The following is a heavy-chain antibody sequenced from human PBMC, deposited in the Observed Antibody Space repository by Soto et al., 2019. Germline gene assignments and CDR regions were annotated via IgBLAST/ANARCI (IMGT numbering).Heavy chain of an antibody. CDR3: SKAAQYSGYLRVYYED. D-gene: IGHD5-12*01. V-gene: IGHV3-23*01. CDR2: ISGSGHNS. CDR1: GITFSNFG. Sequence: EVQLLESGGGLVQPGGSLRLSCAASGITFSNFGMSWVRQAPGKGLEWVSAISGSGHNSFYADSVKGRFTISRDNSKNTLFLQQSSLRAEDTAIYYCSKAAQYSGYLRVYYEDWGQGTLVTVSS. J-gene: IGHJ4*02.